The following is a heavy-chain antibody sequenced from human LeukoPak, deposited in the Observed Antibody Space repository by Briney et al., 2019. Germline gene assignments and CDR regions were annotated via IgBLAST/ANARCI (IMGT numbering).Heavy chain of an antibody. Sequence: GGSLRLSCVASGGFAFSTLVLSWVRQTPGKGLEWVSVISTSGDDTYYTDSVKGRFTISRDNSKNTVYLQMNSLRVEDTAVYYCANSRGNTVPYTWFDSWGQGTLVTVSS. V-gene: IGHV3-23*01. CDR3: ANSRGNTVPYTWFDS. J-gene: IGHJ5*01. D-gene: IGHD2-2*01. CDR2: ISTSGDDT. CDR1: GGFAFSTLV.